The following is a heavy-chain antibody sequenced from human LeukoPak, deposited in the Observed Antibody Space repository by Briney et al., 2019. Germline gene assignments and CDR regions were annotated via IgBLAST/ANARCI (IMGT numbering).Heavy chain of an antibody. Sequence: SETLSLTCTVSGGSISSYYWSWIRQPPGKGLEWIGYIYYSGSTNYNPSLKSRVTISVDTSKNQFSLKLSSVTAADTAVYYCARTPFYDSAWYFDLWAVAPWSLSPQ. CDR3: ARTPFYDSAWYFDL. CDR2: IYYSGST. D-gene: IGHD3-22*01. CDR1: GGSISSYY. V-gene: IGHV4-59*01. J-gene: IGHJ2*01.